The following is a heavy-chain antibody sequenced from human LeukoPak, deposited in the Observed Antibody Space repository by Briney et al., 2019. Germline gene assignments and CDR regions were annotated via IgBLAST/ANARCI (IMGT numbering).Heavy chain of an antibody. D-gene: IGHD1-14*01. CDR2: ISAYNGNT. CDR3: ARVVRPTVNRNYYYYYYMDV. V-gene: IGHV1-18*01. Sequence: ASVKVSCKASGYTFTSYGISWVRQAPGQGIEWMGWISAYNGNTNYAQKLQGRVTMTTDTSTNTAYMELRSLRSDDTAVYYCARVVRPTVNRNYYYYYYMDVWGKGTTVTVSS. J-gene: IGHJ6*03. CDR1: GYTFTSYG.